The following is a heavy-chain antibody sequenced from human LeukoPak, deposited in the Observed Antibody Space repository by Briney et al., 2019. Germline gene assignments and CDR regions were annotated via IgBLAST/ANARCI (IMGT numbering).Heavy chain of an antibody. CDR1: GGSFSSSSYY. J-gene: IGHJ6*03. V-gene: IGHV4-39*07. D-gene: IGHD3-10*01. CDR2: INYRGSN. Sequence: SETLSLTCTVSGGSFSSSSYYWGWIRQPPGKGLEWVGSINYRGSNYHNSSLKSRVTMSIDTSKNQFSLKLSSVTAADTAVYYCARGDQGVIYGSGSYYNLRDYYYYMDVWGKGTTVTVSS. CDR3: ARGDQGVIYGSGSYYNLRDYYYYMDV.